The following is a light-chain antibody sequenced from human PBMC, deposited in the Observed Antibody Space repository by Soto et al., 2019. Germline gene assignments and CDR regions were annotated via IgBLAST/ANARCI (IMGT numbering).Light chain of an antibody. CDR3: QSFDTSLSGFVV. Sequence: QSVLTQPPSMSGAPGQRVTISCTGSSSNIGAGYDVHWYQQHPGTAPKLLIFDNNNRPSGVPERLSGSKSDTSASLDITGRQAEDEADYYCQSFDTSLSGFVVFGGGTKLTVL. J-gene: IGLJ2*01. CDR1: SSNIGAGYD. V-gene: IGLV1-40*01. CDR2: DNN.